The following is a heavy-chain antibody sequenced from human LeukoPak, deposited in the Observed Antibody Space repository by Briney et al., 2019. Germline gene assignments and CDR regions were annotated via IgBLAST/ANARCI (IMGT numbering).Heavy chain of an antibody. CDR3: ATDAKDLRFLEGAFDI. CDR1: GYTLTELS. J-gene: IGHJ3*02. Sequence: ASVTVSCKVSGYTLTELSMHWVRQAPGKGLEWMGGFDPEDGETIYAQKFQGRVTMTEDTSTDTAYMELSSLRSEDTAVYYCATDAKDLRFLEGAFDIWGQGTMVTVSS. V-gene: IGHV1-24*01. D-gene: IGHD3-3*01. CDR2: FDPEDGET.